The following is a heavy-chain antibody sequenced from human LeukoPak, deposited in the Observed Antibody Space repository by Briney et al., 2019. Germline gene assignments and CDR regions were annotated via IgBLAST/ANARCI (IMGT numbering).Heavy chain of an antibody. CDR2: FDPEDGES. V-gene: IGHV1-24*01. D-gene: IGHD3-22*01. Sequence: ASVKVSCKVSGYTLTELSMHWVRQATGKGLEWMGGFDPEDGESVYAQKFQGRVTMTEDTSTDTAYMELSSLRSEDTAEYYCATALSNPFYDSSGYYYGYFQHWGQGTLVTVSS. J-gene: IGHJ1*01. CDR3: ATALSNPFYDSSGYYYGYFQH. CDR1: GYTLTELS.